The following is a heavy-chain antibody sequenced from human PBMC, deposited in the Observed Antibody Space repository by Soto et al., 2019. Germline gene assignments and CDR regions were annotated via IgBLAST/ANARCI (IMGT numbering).Heavy chain of an antibody. D-gene: IGHD3-3*01. J-gene: IGHJ4*02. CDR3: AREGSRYYDFWSGPDY. V-gene: IGHV1-8*01. Sequence: GASVKVSCKASGYTITSYDINWVRQATGQGLEWMGWMNPNSGNTGYAQKFQGRVTMTRNTSISTAYMELSSLRSEDTAVYYCAREGSRYYDFWSGPDYWGQGTLVTVSS. CDR1: GYTITSYD. CDR2: MNPNSGNT.